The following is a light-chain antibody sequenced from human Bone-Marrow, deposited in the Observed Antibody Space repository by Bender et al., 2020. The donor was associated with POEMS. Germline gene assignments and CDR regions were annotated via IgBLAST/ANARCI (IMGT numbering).Light chain of an antibody. Sequence: QSVLTQPPSASGTPGQTVIISCSGSTSNIGNNYVYWYQHLPGTAPKLLIYRNNQRPSEVPDRFSGSRSGTSASLAISGLQSEDEADYYCAVWDDSLNGWVFGGGTKLTVL. CDR3: AVWDDSLNGWV. V-gene: IGLV1-47*01. J-gene: IGLJ3*02. CDR1: TSNIGNNY. CDR2: RNN.